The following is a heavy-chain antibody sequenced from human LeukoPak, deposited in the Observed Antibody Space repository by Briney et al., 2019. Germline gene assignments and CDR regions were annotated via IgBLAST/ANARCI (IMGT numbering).Heavy chain of an antibody. CDR2: INHSGST. J-gene: IGHJ4*02. CDR1: GGSFSGYY. D-gene: IGHD4-17*01. Sequence: PSETLSLTCAVYGGSFSGYYWSWIRKPPGKGREWIGEINHSGSTNYNPSLKSRVTISVDTSKNQFSLKLSSVTAADTAVYYCARADGDYPYDYWGQGTLVTVSS. CDR3: ARADGDYPYDY. V-gene: IGHV4-34*01.